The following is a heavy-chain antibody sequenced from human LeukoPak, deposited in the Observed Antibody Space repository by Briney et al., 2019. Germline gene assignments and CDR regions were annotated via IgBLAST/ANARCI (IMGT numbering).Heavy chain of an antibody. J-gene: IGHJ5*02. CDR1: GGSISSGGYY. D-gene: IGHD5-24*01. Sequence: SQTLSLTCTVSGGSISSGGYYWSWIRQPPGKGLEWIGYIYHSGSTYYNPSLKSRVTISVDRSKNQFSLKLTSVTAADTAVYYCARHTAEKYNWFDRWGQGTLVTVSS. CDR3: ARHTAEKYNWFDR. V-gene: IGHV4-30-2*01. CDR2: IYHSGST.